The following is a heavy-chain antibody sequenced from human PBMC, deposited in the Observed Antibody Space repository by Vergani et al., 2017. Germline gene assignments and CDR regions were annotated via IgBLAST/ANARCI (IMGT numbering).Heavy chain of an antibody. CDR2: ISAQTGNT. D-gene: IGHD6-19*01. CDR1: GYTFVNYG. CDR3: AREQWLPIDYFDY. V-gene: IGHV1-18*01. Sequence: QIQLVQSGAEVKQPGASVKVSCKASGYTFVNYGISWVRQAPGQGLEWVGWISAQTGNTNYAQKLQGRVTMTTDTSTSAAYMELRSLRSDDTAVYYCAREQWLPIDYFDYWVQGTLVTVSS. J-gene: IGHJ4*02.